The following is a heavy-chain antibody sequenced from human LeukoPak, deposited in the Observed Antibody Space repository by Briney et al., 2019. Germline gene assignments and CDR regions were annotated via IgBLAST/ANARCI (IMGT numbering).Heavy chain of an antibody. Sequence: ASVKVSCKASGYIFTDYYIHWVRQAPGQGHEWMGRINPNSGGTNFAQKFQARVTMTSDTSISTAYMEVSGLESDDTAVYYCARARYCYTNSCPLDYWGQGTLVTVSS. V-gene: IGHV1-2*06. D-gene: IGHD2-2*01. J-gene: IGHJ4*02. CDR2: INPNSGGT. CDR1: GYIFTDYY. CDR3: ARARYCYTNSCPLDY.